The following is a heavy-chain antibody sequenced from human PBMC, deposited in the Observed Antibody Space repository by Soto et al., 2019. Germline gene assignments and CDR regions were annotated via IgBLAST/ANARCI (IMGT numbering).Heavy chain of an antibody. D-gene: IGHD5-12*01. J-gene: IGHJ4*02. CDR2: IIPIFGTA. CDR3: AREDGYNHRVSD. CDR1: GGTFSSYA. V-gene: IGHV1-69*13. Sequence: SVKVSCKASGGTFSSYAISWVRQAPGQGLEWMGGIIPIFGTANYAQKFQGRVTITADESTSTAYMELSSLRSEDTAVYYCAREDGYNHRVSDWGQGTLVTVSS.